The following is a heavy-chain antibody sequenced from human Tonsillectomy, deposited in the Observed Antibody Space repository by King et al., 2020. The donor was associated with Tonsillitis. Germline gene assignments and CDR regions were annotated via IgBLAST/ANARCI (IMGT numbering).Heavy chain of an antibody. Sequence: VQLQESGPGLVKPSETLSLTCTVSGGSISSYYWSWIRQPPGKGLEWIGYIYYSGSTNYNPSLKSRVTISVDTSTNQFSLKLSSVTAADTAVYYCARLRHYYGSSVYPYYVDYWGQGTLVTVSS. CDR3: ARLRHYYGSSVYPYYVDY. CDR1: GGSISSYY. D-gene: IGHD3-22*01. V-gene: IGHV4-59*01. J-gene: IGHJ4*02. CDR2: IYYSGST.